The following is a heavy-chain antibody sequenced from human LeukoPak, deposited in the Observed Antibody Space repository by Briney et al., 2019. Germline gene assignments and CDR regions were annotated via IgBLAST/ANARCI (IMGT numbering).Heavy chain of an antibody. V-gene: IGHV5-51*01. CDR2: IYPGDSDT. CDR1: GYSFTSYW. D-gene: IGHD3-10*01. Sequence: GESLKISCKGSGYSFTSYWIGWVRQMPGKGLEWMGIIYPGDSDTRYSPSFQGQVTISADKSISTAYLQWSSLKASDTAMYYCARSPQYGSGSYYKDYYYYMDVSGKGTTVTVSS. J-gene: IGHJ6*03. CDR3: ARSPQYGSGSYYKDYYYYMDV.